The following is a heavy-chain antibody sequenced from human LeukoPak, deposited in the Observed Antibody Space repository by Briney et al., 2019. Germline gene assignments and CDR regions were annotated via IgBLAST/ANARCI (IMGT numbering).Heavy chain of an antibody. D-gene: IGHD1-26*01. V-gene: IGHV4-39*01. CDR1: GGSISSGDYY. CDR2: IYHSGST. Sequence: SETLSLTCTVSGGSISSGDYYWSWIRQPPGKGLEWIGSIYHSGSTYYNPSLKSRVTISVNTSKNQFSLKLSSVTAADTAVYYCARHEVGATPDAFDIWGQGTMVTVSS. CDR3: ARHEVGATPDAFDI. J-gene: IGHJ3*02.